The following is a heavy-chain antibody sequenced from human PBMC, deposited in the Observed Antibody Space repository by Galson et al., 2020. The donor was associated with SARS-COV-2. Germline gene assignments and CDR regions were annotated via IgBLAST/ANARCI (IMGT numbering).Heavy chain of an antibody. D-gene: IGHD3-10*01. V-gene: IGHV3-30*01. CDR1: GFSLKNYA. Sequence: GESLKISCAASGFSLKNYAMHWVRQAPGMGLEWVGLISYDGSEEYYADSVKGRFTISRDNSKNTLFLQMNSLRDEDTAVYYCARDRGITSIRGVIVTRNFDYWGEGTQVTVSS. J-gene: IGHJ4*02. CDR2: ISYDGSEE. CDR3: ARDRGITSIRGVIVTRNFDY.